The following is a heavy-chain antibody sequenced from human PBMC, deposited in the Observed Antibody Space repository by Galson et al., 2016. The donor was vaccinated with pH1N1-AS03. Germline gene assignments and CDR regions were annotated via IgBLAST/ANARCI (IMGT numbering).Heavy chain of an antibody. V-gene: IGHV3-48*02. CDR2: INSRSDTI. CDR1: EFTFSIYH. CDR3: ARDSGYGGTFDN. Sequence: SLRLSCAASEFTFSIYHMSWVRQAPGKGLEWVSYINSRSDTIYYTDSVKGRFTSSRDNAKNSLYLQMSSLRDDDTAVYYCARDSGYGGTFDNWGQGALVTVSS. D-gene: IGHD5-12*01. J-gene: IGHJ4*02.